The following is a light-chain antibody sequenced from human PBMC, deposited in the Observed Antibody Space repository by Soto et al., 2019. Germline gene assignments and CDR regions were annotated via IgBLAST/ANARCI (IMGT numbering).Light chain of an antibody. CDR3: QQYTRTPPLT. J-gene: IGKJ4*01. CDR2: GAF. V-gene: IGKV3-20*01. Sequence: EVVLTQSPGTLSLSPGDRATLSCWASQSISSNYLAWYQQKPGQAPRLLIYGAFTRATGIPDRFSGSGSGTDFTLTIRRPEPEDFAVYYCQQYTRTPPLTFGGGTKVE. CDR1: QSISSNY.